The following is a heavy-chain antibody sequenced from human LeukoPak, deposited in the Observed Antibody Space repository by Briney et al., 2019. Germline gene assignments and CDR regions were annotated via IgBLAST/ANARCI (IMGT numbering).Heavy chain of an antibody. J-gene: IGHJ4*02. CDR1: GASITRYF. Sequence: SETLSLTCTVSGASITRYFWNWIRQPPGKELEWIGYISSGGSTNYNPSLKSRVTVSIDTSKNQFSLKLTSATAADTAVYYCARGDDYKSTLFDYWGQGTLVTVSS. V-gene: IGHV4-59*01. CDR2: ISSGGST. D-gene: IGHD5-12*01. CDR3: ARGDDYKSTLFDY.